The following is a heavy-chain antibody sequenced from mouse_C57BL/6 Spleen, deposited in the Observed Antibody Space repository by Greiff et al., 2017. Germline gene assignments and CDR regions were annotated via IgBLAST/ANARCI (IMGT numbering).Heavy chain of an antibody. CDR2: IRCKSNTYST. V-gene: IGHV10-1*01. J-gene: IGHJ2*01. D-gene: IGHD1-1*01. CDR3: VRHHPITTAFDD. CDR1: GFSFNTYA. Sequence: EVQLVESGGGLVQPKGSLKLPCAASGFSFNTYALNWVRQSPGTGLEWVARIRCKSNTYSTSYADSVIDRFTISRDDSESMLYLQMNNLKTEETAMYCCVRHHPITTAFDDWGQGTTLTVSS.